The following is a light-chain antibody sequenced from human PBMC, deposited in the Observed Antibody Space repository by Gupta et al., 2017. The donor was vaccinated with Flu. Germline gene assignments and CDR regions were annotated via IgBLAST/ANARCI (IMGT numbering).Light chain of an antibody. V-gene: IGLV5-45*01. CDR2: PTSASDK. J-gene: IGLJ3*02. CDR1: SGFNVGPYR. CDR3: MNWNSNAGV. Sequence: QAVLPHPASLSASPGASASLTCTLRSGFNVGPYRLFWFQQQPGSPPQFLLKPTSASDKQRGSGVPSRFSGSKDASATAGIIVMSGVEAEDDYYYYSMNWNSNAGVFGGGTKLTVL.